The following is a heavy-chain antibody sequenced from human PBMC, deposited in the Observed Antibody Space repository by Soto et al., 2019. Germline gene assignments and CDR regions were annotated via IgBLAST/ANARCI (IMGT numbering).Heavy chain of an antibody. Sequence: EVQLVQSGAEVKKPGESLKISCKGSGYSFTSYWIGWVRQMPGKGLEWMGIIYPGDSDTRYSPSFQGQVTISADKSISTAYLQWSSLKASDTAMYYCARHQLEDQSYYYYMDVWGKGTTVTVSS. V-gene: IGHV5-51*01. CDR3: ARHQLEDQSYYYYMDV. D-gene: IGHD6-6*01. CDR2: IYPGDSDT. CDR1: GYSFTSYW. J-gene: IGHJ6*03.